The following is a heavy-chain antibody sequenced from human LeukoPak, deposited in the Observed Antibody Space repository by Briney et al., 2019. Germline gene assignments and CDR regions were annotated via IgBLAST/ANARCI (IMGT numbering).Heavy chain of an antibody. CDR2: MYNSGST. Sequence: SETLSLTCTVSGGSIYNYYWSWLRQPPGKGRVGIGYMYNSGSTNYNPSLTSRVTISIDTAKNQVSLRLSSVTAADTAVYYCARQGSGGRSADVGGQGTMVTVSA. CDR1: GGSIYNYY. V-gene: IGHV4-59*08. D-gene: IGHD1-26*01. J-gene: IGHJ3*01. CDR3: ARQGSGGRSADV.